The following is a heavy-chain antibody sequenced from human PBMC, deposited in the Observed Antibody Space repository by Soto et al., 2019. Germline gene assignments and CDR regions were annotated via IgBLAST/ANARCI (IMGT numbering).Heavy chain of an antibody. J-gene: IGHJ4*02. Sequence: PGGSLRLSCAACGFTFSSYAMGWVRQAPGKGLEWVSAITGSGGTTYYADSVKGRFTISRDNSKNTLSLQLRSLRAEDTAVYYCAKVLTTGVPIPSQFHPWGQGALVTVSS. CDR2: ITGSGGTT. D-gene: IGHD2-21*01. V-gene: IGHV3-23*01. CDR3: AKVLTTGVPIPSQFHP. CDR1: GFTFSSYA.